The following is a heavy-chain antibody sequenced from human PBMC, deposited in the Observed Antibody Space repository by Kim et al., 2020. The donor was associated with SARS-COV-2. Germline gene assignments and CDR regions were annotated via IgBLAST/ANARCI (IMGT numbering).Heavy chain of an antibody. CDR1: GFIFSGYW. Sequence: GGSLRLSCAASGFIFSGYWMTWVRQAPGKGLEWVANIKPDGSEKYYVDSVKGRFTISRDNAKNSLDLQINSLRAEDTAVYYGVREWWYGETGGNWGEGMLVSVSS. V-gene: IGHV3-7*05. D-gene: IGHD3-10*01. J-gene: IGHJ4*02. CDR3: VREWWYGETGGN. CDR2: IKPDGSEK.